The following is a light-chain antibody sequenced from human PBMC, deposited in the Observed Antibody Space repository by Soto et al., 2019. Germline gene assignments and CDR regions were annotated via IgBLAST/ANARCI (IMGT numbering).Light chain of an antibody. V-gene: IGKV3-20*01. CDR2: DAS. Sequence: EFVLTQSPGTLSLSPGERSTLSCEASQTVRNNYLAWYQQKPGQAPRLLIYDASSRATGIPDRLSGGGYGTDFTITISSLQSEDFEVYYCQQYYTWTLTFGQGTRLEIK. CDR1: QTVRNNY. J-gene: IGKJ5*01. CDR3: QQYYTWTLT.